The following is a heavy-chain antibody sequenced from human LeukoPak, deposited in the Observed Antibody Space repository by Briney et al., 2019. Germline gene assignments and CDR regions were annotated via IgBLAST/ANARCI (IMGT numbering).Heavy chain of an antibody. CDR1: GLTFRSYW. V-gene: IGHV3-7*01. Sequence: GGSLRLSCAVSGLTFRSYWMSWVRQAPGKGLEWVANINQGGSEKYFVDSVKGRFTISRDNAKNSLHLQMDTLRADDTAVYYCARGRDGRFFDYWGQGTLVTVSS. J-gene: IGHJ4*02. CDR3: ARGRDGRFFDY. D-gene: IGHD5-24*01. CDR2: INQGGSEK.